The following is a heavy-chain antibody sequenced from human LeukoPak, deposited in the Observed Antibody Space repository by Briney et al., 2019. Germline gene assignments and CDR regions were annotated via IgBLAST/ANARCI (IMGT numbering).Heavy chain of an antibody. CDR1: GYTFTSYG. CDR3: ATSLLPAPLYY. CDR2: ISTFNGNT. Sequence: ASVKVSCKASGYTFTSYGISWVRQAPGQGLEWMGWISTFNGNTNYAQKFQGRVTMTTDTPTRIAYMELRSLSSDDTAVYYCATSLLPAPLYYWGQGTLVTVSS. D-gene: IGHD3-10*01. V-gene: IGHV1-18*01. J-gene: IGHJ4*02.